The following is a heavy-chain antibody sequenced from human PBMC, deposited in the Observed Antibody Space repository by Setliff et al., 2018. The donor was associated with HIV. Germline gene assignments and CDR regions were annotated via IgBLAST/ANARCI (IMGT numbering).Heavy chain of an antibody. CDR2: IWYDGSNK. D-gene: IGHD4-4*01. J-gene: IGHJ3*02. V-gene: IGHV3-30*19. Sequence: GGSLRLSCAASGFTFSSYGMHWVRQAPGKGLEWVAVIWYDGSNKYYADSVKGRFTISRDNSKNTLYVQMNSLRADDTAVYYCVRDLTTIVTRKVFDIWGQGTMVTVSS. CDR3: VRDLTTIVTRKVFDI. CDR1: GFTFSSYG.